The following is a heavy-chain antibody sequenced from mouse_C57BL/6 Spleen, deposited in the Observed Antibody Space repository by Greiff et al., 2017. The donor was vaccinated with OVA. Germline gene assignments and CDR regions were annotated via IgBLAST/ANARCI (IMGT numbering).Heavy chain of an antibody. Sequence: VMLVESGAELVKPGASVKISCKASGYAFSSYWMNWVKQRPGKGLEWIGQIYPGDGDTNYNGKFKGKATLTADKSSSTAYMQLSSLTSEDAAVYFCARNGSSYGFDYWGQGTTLTVSS. CDR3: ARNGSSYGFDY. V-gene: IGHV1-80*01. CDR1: GYAFSSYW. J-gene: IGHJ2*01. CDR2: IYPGDGDT. D-gene: IGHD1-1*01.